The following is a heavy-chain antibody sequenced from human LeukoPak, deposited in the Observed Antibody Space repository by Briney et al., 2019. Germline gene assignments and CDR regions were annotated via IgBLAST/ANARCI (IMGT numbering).Heavy chain of an antibody. V-gene: IGHV4-59*01. CDR2: IYYSGST. D-gene: IGHD3-3*01. Sequence: SETLSLTCTVPGGSISSYYWSWIRQPPGKGLEWIGYIYYSGSTNYNPSLKSRVTISVDTSKNQFSLKLSSVTAADTAVYYCARGNFWSGYYTYYYYYMDVWGKGTTVTVSS. CDR1: GGSISSYY. J-gene: IGHJ6*03. CDR3: ARGNFWSGYYTYYYYYMDV.